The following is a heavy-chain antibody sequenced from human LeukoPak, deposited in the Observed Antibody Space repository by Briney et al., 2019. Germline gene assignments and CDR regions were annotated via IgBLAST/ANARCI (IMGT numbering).Heavy chain of an antibody. CDR2: ISAYNGNT. CDR1: GYTFISYG. Sequence: ASVKVSCKASGYTFISYGISWVRQAPGQGLEWMGWISAYNGNTNYAQKLQGRVTMTTDTSTSTAYMELRSLRSDDTAVYYCARVVAAAKGGSYYYYYMDVWRKGTTVTVSS. CDR3: ARVVAAAKGGSYYYYYMDV. D-gene: IGHD6-13*01. V-gene: IGHV1-18*01. J-gene: IGHJ6*03.